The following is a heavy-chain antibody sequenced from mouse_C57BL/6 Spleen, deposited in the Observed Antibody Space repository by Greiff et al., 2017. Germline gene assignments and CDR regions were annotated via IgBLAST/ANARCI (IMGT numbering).Heavy chain of an antibody. CDR2: INPGSGGT. CDR1: GYAFTNYL. CDR3: AKDGNYDYAMDY. J-gene: IGHJ4*01. D-gene: IGHD2-1*01. Sequence: QVQLKESGAELVRPGTSVKVSCKASGYAFTNYLIEWVKQRPGQGLEWIGVINPGSGGTNYNEKFKGKATLTADKSSSTAYMQLSSLTSEDSAVYFCAKDGNYDYAMDYWGRGASVTVSS. V-gene: IGHV1-54*01.